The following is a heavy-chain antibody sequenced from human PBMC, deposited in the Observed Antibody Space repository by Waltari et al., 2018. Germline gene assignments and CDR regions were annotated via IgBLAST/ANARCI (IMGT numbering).Heavy chain of an antibody. J-gene: IGHJ4*02. Sequence: QVQLQESGPGLVKPSQTLSLTCTVSGGSISSGDYYWSWIRQPPGKGLEWIGYIYYSGSTYYNPSLNSRVTISVDTSKNQFSLKLSSVTAADTAVYYCARDANAVTDTFDYWGQGTLVTVSS. V-gene: IGHV4-30-4*08. CDR1: GGSISSGDYY. CDR3: ARDANAVTDTFDY. D-gene: IGHD2-8*01. CDR2: IYYSGST.